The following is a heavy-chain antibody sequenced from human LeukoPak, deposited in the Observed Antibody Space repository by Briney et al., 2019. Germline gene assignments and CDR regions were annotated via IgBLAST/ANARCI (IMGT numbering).Heavy chain of an antibody. CDR2: ISTTGSAI. J-gene: IGHJ5*02. D-gene: IGHD6-19*01. CDR3: ARGKYSSGWYWFDP. Sequence: GESLKISCAASGFTFSAYSMNWVRQSPGKGLEWVSYISTTGSAIYYADSVKGRFTISRDNAKNSLYLQMNSLRDEDTAVYYCARGKYSSGWYWFDPWGQGTLVTVSS. CDR1: GFTFSAYS. V-gene: IGHV3-48*02.